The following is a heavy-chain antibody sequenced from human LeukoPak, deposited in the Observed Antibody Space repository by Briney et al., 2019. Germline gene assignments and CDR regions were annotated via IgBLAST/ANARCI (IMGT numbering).Heavy chain of an antibody. V-gene: IGHV1-2*04. Sequence: GASVKVSCKASGYTFTDYNMHWVRQAPGEGLEWMGWINPNSGGTNYARKFQGWVTMTRDTSISTAYMELSRLRSDDTAVYYCATAAGPTSYYYYGMDVWGQGTTVTVSS. CDR1: GYTFTDYN. CDR2: INPNSGGT. CDR3: ATAAGPTSYYYYGMDV. J-gene: IGHJ6*02. D-gene: IGHD6-13*01.